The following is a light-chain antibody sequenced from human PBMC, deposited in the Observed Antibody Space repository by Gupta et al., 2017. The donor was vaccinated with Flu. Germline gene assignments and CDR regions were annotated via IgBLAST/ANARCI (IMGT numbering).Light chain of an antibody. CDR2: DDV. J-gene: IGLJ1*01. CDR1: DIGSKS. CDR3: QVWASSTDNWV. Sequence: GGNDIGSKSLHWYQQKPGQAPVLVVYDDVERPSGIPDRFSGSNSGDTATLTISRVVGGDEAGYSCQVWASSTDNWVFGAGTTVTVL. V-gene: IGLV3-21*02.